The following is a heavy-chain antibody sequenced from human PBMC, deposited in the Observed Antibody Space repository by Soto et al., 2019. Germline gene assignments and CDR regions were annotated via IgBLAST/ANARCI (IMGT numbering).Heavy chain of an antibody. CDR2: IIPIFGTA. CDR3: ARDSAQEGVAVGMMGN. J-gene: IGHJ4*02. D-gene: IGHD6-19*01. CDR1: GGTFSSYA. V-gene: IGHV1-69*01. Sequence: QVQLVQSGAEVKKPGSSVKVTCKASGGTFSSYAISWVRQAPGQGLEWMGGIIPIFGTANYAQKFQGSVTITADEPTRTTYMELSSLRSADKAVYYCARDSAQEGVAVGMMGNWGQGTLVNVSS.